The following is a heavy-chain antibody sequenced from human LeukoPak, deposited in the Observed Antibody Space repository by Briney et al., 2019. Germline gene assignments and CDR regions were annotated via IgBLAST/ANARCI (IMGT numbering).Heavy chain of an antibody. Sequence: KPSETLSLTCTVSGGSISSYYWSWIRQPPGKGLDWIGYTHHSGKTNYNPSLQSRVSISIDTSKNQFSLKLTSVTAADTAVYYCARLLPLERTGSSYYHALDVWGQGTTVTVSS. CDR3: ARLLPLERTGSSYYHALDV. J-gene: IGHJ6*02. D-gene: IGHD1-1*01. CDR2: THHSGKT. CDR1: GGSISSYY. V-gene: IGHV4-59*01.